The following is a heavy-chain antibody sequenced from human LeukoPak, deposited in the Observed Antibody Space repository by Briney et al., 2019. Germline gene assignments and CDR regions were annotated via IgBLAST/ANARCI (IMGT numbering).Heavy chain of an antibody. CDR3: ARDGAGMESWVELDP. D-gene: IGHD3-3*01. CDR1: GFSVSNHY. CDR2: IWADGTT. V-gene: IGHV3-66*02. Sequence: PGGSLRLSCAASGFSVSNHYMAWVRQAPGRRLEWVSFIWADGTTFYTDSVRGRLTVSRDQFKNTLYLQMSSLRPDDTALYYCARDGAGMESWVELDPWGQGTQVTVSA. J-gene: IGHJ5*02.